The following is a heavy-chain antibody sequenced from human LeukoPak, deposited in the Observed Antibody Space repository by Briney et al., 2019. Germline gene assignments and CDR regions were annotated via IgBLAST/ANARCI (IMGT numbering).Heavy chain of an antibody. V-gene: IGHV4-59*01. J-gene: IGHJ4*02. Sequence: SSKTLSLTCTVSGGSISSYYWSWIRQPPGKGLEWIGYIYYSGSTNYNPSLKSRVTISVDTSKNQFSLKLSSVTAADTAVYYCARGSLGYYDSSGYYYYFDYWGQGTLVTVSS. CDR3: ARGSLGYYDSSGYYYYFDY. CDR2: IYYSGST. D-gene: IGHD3-22*01. CDR1: GGSISSYY.